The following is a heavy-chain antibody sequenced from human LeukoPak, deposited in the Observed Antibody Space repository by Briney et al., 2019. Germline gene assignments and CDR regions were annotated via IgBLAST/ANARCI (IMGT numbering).Heavy chain of an antibody. Sequence: PSETLSLTCAVYGGSFSGYYWSWIRQPPGKGLEWIGEINHSGSTNYNPSLKSRVTISVDTSKNQFSLKLSPVTAADTAVYYCARANIVVVVAATGIIYYFDYWGQGTLVTVSS. CDR2: INHSGST. CDR1: GGSFSGYY. J-gene: IGHJ4*02. V-gene: IGHV4-34*01. D-gene: IGHD2-15*01. CDR3: ARANIVVVVAATGIIYYFDY.